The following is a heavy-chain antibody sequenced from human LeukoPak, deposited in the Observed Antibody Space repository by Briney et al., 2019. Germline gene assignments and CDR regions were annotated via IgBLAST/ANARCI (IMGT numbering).Heavy chain of an antibody. CDR3: AKAFSRETYYYDSSGYRRPFDY. Sequence: GGSLRLSCAASGFTFSDYYMSWVRQAPGKGLEWVSAISGSGGSTYYADSVKGRFTISRDNSKNTLYLQMNSLRAEDTAVYYCAKAFSRETYYYDSSGYRRPFDYWGQGTLVTVSS. J-gene: IGHJ4*02. CDR1: GFTFSDYY. D-gene: IGHD3-22*01. CDR2: ISGSGGST. V-gene: IGHV3-23*01.